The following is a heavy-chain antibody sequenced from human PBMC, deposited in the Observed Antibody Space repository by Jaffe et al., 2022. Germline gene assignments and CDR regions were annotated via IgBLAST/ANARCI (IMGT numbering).Heavy chain of an antibody. J-gene: IGHJ4*02. CDR3: ARVVYLGGPNYDSSGYYGRYFDY. CDR2: IYHSGST. V-gene: IGHV4-38-2*01. CDR1: GYSISSGYY. Sequence: QVQLQESGPGLVKPSETLSLTCAVSGYSISSGYYWGWIRQPPGKGLEWIGSIYHSGSTYYNPSLKSRVTISVDTSKNQFSLKLSSVTAADTAVYYCARVVYLGGPNYDSSGYYGRYFDYWGQGTLVTVSS. D-gene: IGHD3-22*01.